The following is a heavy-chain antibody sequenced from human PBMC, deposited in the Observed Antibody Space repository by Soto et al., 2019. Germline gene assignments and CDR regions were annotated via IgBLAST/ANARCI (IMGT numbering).Heavy chain of an antibody. J-gene: IGHJ4*02. CDR1: GGSISSYY. V-gene: IGHV4-59*12. D-gene: IGHD5-18*01. Sequence: PSETLSLTCTVSGGSISSYYWSWIRQPPGKGLEWIGYIYYSGSTNYNPSLKSRVTISVDTSKNQFSLKLSSVTAADTAVYYCARERDVDTAMAHFDCWGQGTLVTVSS. CDR2: IYYSGST. CDR3: ARERDVDTAMAHFDC.